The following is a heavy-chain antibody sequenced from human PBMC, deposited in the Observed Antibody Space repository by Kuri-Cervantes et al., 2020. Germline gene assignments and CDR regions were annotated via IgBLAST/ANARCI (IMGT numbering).Heavy chain of an antibody. CDR2: IYPGDSDT. Sequence: GGSLRLSCKGSGSSLTSYWIGWVRQMPGKGLEWMGMIYPGDSDTRYSPSFQGQVPISADNSISTAYLQWSSLKASDTAMYYCARHMVRGVIITIPSFDIWGQGTMVTVSS. CDR3: ARHMVRGVIITIPSFDI. V-gene: IGHV5-51*01. J-gene: IGHJ3*02. CDR1: GSSLTSYW. D-gene: IGHD3-10*01.